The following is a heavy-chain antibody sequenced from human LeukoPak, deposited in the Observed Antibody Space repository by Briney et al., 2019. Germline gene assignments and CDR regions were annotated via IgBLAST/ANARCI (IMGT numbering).Heavy chain of an antibody. CDR3: ARCDIVVVPAAMVFDY. CDR1: GGSISSSSYS. CDR2: IYYSGST. D-gene: IGHD2-2*01. V-gene: IGHV4-39*01. Sequence: TASETLSLTCTVSGGSISSSSYSWGWIRQPPGKGLEWIGSIYYSGSTYYNPSLKSRVTISVDTSKNQFSLKLSSATAADTAVYYCARCDIVVVPAAMVFDYWGQGTLVTVSS. J-gene: IGHJ4*02.